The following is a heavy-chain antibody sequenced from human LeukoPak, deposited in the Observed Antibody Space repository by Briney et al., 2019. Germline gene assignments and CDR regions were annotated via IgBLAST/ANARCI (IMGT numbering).Heavy chain of an antibody. CDR3: AREVLAEQWPVPHYGMDV. Sequence: SETLSLTCTVSGGSISSYYWSWIRQPPGKGLEWIGYIYYSGSTNYNPSLKSRVTISVDTSKNQFSLKLSSVTAADTAVYYCAREVLAEQWPVPHYGMDVWGQGTTVTVSS. V-gene: IGHV4-59*01. CDR2: IYYSGST. D-gene: IGHD6-19*01. J-gene: IGHJ6*02. CDR1: GGSISSYY.